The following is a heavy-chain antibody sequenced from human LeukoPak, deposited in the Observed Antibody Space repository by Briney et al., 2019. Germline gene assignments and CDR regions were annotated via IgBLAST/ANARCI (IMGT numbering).Heavy chain of an antibody. CDR1: GYMFTSYG. CDR2: ISAYNGNT. J-gene: IGHJ3*02. CDR3: AFRTDMEAFDI. Sequence: ASVKVSCKASGYMFTSYGLSWVRQAPGQGLEWMGWISAYNGNTRYAQKFQGRVTMTTDTSTRTAYMEMRSLRSEDTAVYYCAFRTDMEAFDIWGQGTMVTVSS. D-gene: IGHD1-14*01. V-gene: IGHV1-18*01.